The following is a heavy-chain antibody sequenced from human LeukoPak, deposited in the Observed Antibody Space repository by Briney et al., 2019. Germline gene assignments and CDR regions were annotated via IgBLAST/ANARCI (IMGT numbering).Heavy chain of an antibody. D-gene: IGHD2-2*01. J-gene: IGHJ4*02. Sequence: GGSLRLSCAASGNYWMHWVRQAPGKGLVWVSHINSDGSWTSYANSVKGRFTISKDNAKNTVYLQMNNLRAEDTAVYYCVSFYETYWGRGTLVTVSS. V-gene: IGHV3-74*01. CDR1: GNYW. CDR2: INSDGSWT. CDR3: VSFYETY.